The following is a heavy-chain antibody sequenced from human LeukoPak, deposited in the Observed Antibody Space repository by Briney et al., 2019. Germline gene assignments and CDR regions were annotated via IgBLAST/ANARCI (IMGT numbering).Heavy chain of an antibody. J-gene: IGHJ4*02. V-gene: IGHV4-59*01. Sequence: SETLSLTCTVSGGSISNYYWSWIRQPPGKGLEWIGDIYYSGSTNYNPSLKSRVTISVDTSKNQFSLKLSSVTAADTAVYYCARDISRNYFDYWGQGTLVTVSS. CDR3: ARDISRNYFDY. CDR1: GGSISNYY. D-gene: IGHD2-2*01. CDR2: IYYSGST.